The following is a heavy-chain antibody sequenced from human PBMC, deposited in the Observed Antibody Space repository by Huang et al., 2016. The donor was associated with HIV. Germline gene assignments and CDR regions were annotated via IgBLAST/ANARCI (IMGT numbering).Heavy chain of an antibody. CDR3: ARSEPSRYYFDY. CDR1: GFTFSNYA. V-gene: IGHV3-30-3*01. CDR2: ITNEGSTK. J-gene: IGHJ4*02. Sequence: QVQLVESGGGVFQPGTSLRLSCAASGFTFSNYARSWVRQAPGEGMEGVADITNEGSTKYYGDSVKGRFTISRDNSKNAVYLQMNSLSAEDTAVYYCARSEPSRYYFDYWGQGTLVTVSS.